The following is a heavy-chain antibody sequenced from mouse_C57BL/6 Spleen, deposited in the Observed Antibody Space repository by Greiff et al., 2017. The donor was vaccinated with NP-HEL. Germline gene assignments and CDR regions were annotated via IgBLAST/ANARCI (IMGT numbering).Heavy chain of an antibody. CDR3: ATFITTVVATVDY. D-gene: IGHD1-1*01. J-gene: IGHJ2*01. Sequence: QVQLQQSGAELVKPGASVKMSCKASGYTFTSYWITWVKQRPGQGLEWIGDIYPGSGSTNYNEKFKSKATLTVDTSSSTAYMQLSSLTSEDSAVYYCATFITTVVATVDYWGQGTTLTVSS. V-gene: IGHV1-55*01. CDR1: GYTFTSYW. CDR2: IYPGSGST.